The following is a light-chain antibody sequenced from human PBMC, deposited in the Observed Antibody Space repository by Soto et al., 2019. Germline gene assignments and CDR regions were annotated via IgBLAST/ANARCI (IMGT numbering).Light chain of an antibody. CDR1: QDVSND. V-gene: IGKV1-27*01. CDR3: HKYNSAPWT. J-gene: IGKJ1*01. CDR2: GAS. Sequence: DIQMTQSPSSLSASVGDRVTITCRASQDVSNDLAWYQQKPGRVPKLLIYGASALQSGVPSRFSGSASGTDFTLTISSLQPEDVATYYCHKYNSAPWTFGLGTKVEIK.